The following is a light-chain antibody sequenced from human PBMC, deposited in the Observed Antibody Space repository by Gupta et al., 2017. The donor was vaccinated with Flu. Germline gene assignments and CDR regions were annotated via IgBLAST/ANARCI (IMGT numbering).Light chain of an antibody. V-gene: IGLV1-40*01. CDR1: TSNIGAGYD. Sequence: QFVLTQPPSVSAAPGQRVPIPCTGRTSNIGAGYDVHWYQQVPGRAPKRLIFGNNNRPSGVADRFSGAKSGTSASLAIAGRQAEDEADYYCQSYDNSRSGSKVFGGGTKLTVL. CDR3: QSYDNSRSGSKV. J-gene: IGLJ3*02. CDR2: GNN.